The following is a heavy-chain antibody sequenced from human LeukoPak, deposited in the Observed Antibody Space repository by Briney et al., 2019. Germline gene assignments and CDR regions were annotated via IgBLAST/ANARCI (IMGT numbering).Heavy chain of an antibody. Sequence: GGSLRLSCAASGFTFSSYSMNWVRQAPGKGPEWVSSISSSSSYIYYADSVKGRFTISRDNAKNSLYLQMNSLRAEDTAVYYCARDDYYYGSGSPIDYWGQGTLVTVSS. CDR3: ARDDYYYGSGSPIDY. D-gene: IGHD3-10*01. V-gene: IGHV3-21*01. J-gene: IGHJ4*02. CDR1: GFTFSSYS. CDR2: ISSSSSYI.